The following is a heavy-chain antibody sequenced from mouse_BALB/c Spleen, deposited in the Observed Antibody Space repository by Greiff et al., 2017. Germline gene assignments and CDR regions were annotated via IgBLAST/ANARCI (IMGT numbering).Heavy chain of an antibody. CDR2: IDPANGNT. Sequence: VHVKQSGAELVKPGASVKLSCTASGFNIKDTYMHWVKQRPEQGLEWIGRIDPANGNTKYDPKFQGKATITADTSSNTAYLQLSSLTSEDTAVYYCARGGPDVWGAGTTVTVSS. D-gene: IGHD3-3*01. CDR3: ARGGPDV. J-gene: IGHJ1*01. CDR1: GFNIKDTY. V-gene: IGHV14-3*02.